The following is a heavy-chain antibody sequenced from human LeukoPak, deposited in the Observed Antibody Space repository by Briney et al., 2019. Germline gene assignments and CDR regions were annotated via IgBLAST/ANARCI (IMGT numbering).Heavy chain of an antibody. D-gene: IGHD5-18*01. J-gene: IGHJ4*02. CDR1: GFTFSDYY. CDR2: ISSSGSTI. CDR3: ARSPRSYSYGQLDY. Sequence: GGSLRLSCAASGFTFSDYYMSWVRQAPGKGLEWVSYISSSGSTIYYADSVKGRFTISRDNAKNSLYLQMNSLRAEDTAVYYCARSPRSYSYGQLDYWGQGTLVTVSS. V-gene: IGHV3-11*01.